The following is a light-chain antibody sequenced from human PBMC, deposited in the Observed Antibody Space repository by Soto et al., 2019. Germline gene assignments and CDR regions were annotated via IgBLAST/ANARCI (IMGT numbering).Light chain of an antibody. CDR1: PSVLYSSNNKNY. Sequence: DIVMTQSPDSLAVSLGERATINCKSSPSVLYSSNNKNYLAWYQQKLGQPPKLLIYWASTRESGVPDRFSGSGSGTDFTLTISSLQAEDVAVYYCQQYYSTPPTFGQGTKVEIK. V-gene: IGKV4-1*01. CDR2: WAS. CDR3: QQYYSTPPT. J-gene: IGKJ1*01.